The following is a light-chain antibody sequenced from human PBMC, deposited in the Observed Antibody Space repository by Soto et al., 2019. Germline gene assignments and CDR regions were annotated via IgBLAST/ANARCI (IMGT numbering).Light chain of an antibody. V-gene: IGLV2-14*03. J-gene: IGLJ1*01. CDR1: SSDIGNYNY. CDR3: SSYTSSYTYV. CDR2: DVT. Sequence: QSALTQPASVSGSPGQSITISCTGGSSDIGNYNYVSWYQQHPGKAPKLMIYDVTSRPSGVSNRFSGSKSGNTASLTISGLQAEDEAAYYCSSYTSSYTYVFGPGTKLTVL.